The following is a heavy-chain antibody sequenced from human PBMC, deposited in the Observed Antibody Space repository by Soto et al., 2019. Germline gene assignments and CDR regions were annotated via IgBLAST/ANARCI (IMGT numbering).Heavy chain of an antibody. D-gene: IGHD1-26*01. CDR3: ARPRRDSGSYFKY. Sequence: PGGSLRLSCAASGFTFNNYALHWVRQAPGKGLEWVAVISYDGSNNYYADSVKGRFTISRDNSKNTLFLQMNSLRTEDTAVYYCARPRRDSGSYFKYWGQGTLVTVSS. V-gene: IGHV3-30-3*01. CDR2: ISYDGSNN. J-gene: IGHJ4*02. CDR1: GFTFNNYA.